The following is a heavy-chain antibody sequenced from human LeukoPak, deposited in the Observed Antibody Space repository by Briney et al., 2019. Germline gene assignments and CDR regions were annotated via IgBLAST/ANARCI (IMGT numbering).Heavy chain of an antibody. J-gene: IGHJ4*02. CDR2: IYSGGST. D-gene: IGHD3-16*01. V-gene: IGHV3-66*01. CDR1: GFTFTSYA. CDR3: AGSYVSRSFDY. Sequence: GGSLRLSCAASGFTFTSYAMSWVRQAPGKGLEWVSVIYSGGSTYYADSVKGRLTISRDNSKNTLYLQMNSLRAEDTAVFYCAGSYVSRSFDYWGQGTLVTVSS.